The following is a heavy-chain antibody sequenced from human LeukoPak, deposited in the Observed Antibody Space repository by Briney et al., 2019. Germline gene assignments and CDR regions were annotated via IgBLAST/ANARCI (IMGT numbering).Heavy chain of an antibody. V-gene: IGHV1-46*01. CDR2: LIPSRGTP. CDR1: GYTFTGFY. J-gene: IGHJ4*02. CDR3: ARGPHQHSDS. D-gene: IGHD2-2*01. Sequence: GASVKVSCTASGYTFTGFYIHWVRQAPGQGLEWMAKLIPSRGTPSYAQKFKGRVTVTSDTSTSTVHMELSSLRSDDSAVYYCARGPHQHSDSWGQGTLVSVSS.